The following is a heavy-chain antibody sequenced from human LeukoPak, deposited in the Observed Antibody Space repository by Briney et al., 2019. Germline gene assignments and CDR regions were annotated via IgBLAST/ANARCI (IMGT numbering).Heavy chain of an antibody. CDR3: ARERSGWLFDY. Sequence: GGSLRLSCAASGFTFSSYAMSWVRQGPGKGLEWVSGISESGGSTYYADSVKGRFTIFRDNAKNTLYLQMNSLRAEDTAVYYCARERSGWLFDYWGQGTLVTVSS. V-gene: IGHV3-23*01. D-gene: IGHD6-19*01. CDR2: ISESGGST. CDR1: GFTFSSYA. J-gene: IGHJ4*02.